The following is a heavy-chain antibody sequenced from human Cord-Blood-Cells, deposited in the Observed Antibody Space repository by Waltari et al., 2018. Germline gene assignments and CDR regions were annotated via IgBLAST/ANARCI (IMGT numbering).Heavy chain of an antibody. Sequence: QVQLVESGGGVVQPGRSLRLSCAASGFTFSSYGMHWVRQAPGKGLEWVAVISYDGSIKYYADSGKGGFTISRDNSKNTLYLQMNSLRAEDTAVYYCANTARGYSYGYPDYWGQGTLVTVSS. CDR2: ISYDGSIK. CDR1: GFTFSSYG. D-gene: IGHD5-18*01. J-gene: IGHJ4*02. V-gene: IGHV3-30*18. CDR3: ANTARGYSYGYPDY.